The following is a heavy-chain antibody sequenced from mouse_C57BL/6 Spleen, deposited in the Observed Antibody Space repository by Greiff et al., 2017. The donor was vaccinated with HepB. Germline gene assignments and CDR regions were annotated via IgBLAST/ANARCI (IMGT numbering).Heavy chain of an antibody. D-gene: IGHD2-5*01. CDR3: ARDSNGGYFDY. J-gene: IGHJ2*01. CDR1: GYAFSSYW. V-gene: IGHV1-80*01. CDR2: IYPGDGDT. Sequence: QVQLQQSGAELVKPGASVKISCKASGYAFSSYWMNWVKQRPGKGLEWIGQIYPGDGDTNYNGKFKGKATLTADKSSSTAYMQLSSLTSEDSAVYFCARDSNGGYFDYWGQGTTLTVSS.